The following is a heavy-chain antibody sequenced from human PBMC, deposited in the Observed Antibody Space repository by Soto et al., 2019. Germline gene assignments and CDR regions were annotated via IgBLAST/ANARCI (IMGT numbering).Heavy chain of an antibody. CDR2: IYHSGST. V-gene: IGHV4-4*02. D-gene: IGHD3-10*01. CDR1: GCSISSRNW. CDR3: ARDRKVRGVIGYYYYGMDV. J-gene: IGHJ6*02. Sequence: LSLTCAVSGCSISSRNWWSWVRQPPGKGLEWIGEIYHSGSTNYNPSLKSRVTISVDKSKNQFSLKLSSVTAADTAVYYCARDRKVRGVIGYYYYGMDVWGQGTTVTVSS.